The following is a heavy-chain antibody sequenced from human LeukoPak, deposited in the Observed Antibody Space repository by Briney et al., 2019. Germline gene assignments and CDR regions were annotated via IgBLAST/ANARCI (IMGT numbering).Heavy chain of an antibody. Sequence: GASVKVSCKTSGYIFTDYYIHWVRQAPGQGLEWMGWISAYNGNTNYAQKLQGRVTMTTDTSTSTAYMELRSLRSDDTAVYYCARDYYDSSGYYRPIFDYWGQGTLVTVSS. D-gene: IGHD3-22*01. CDR1: GYIFTDYY. V-gene: IGHV1-18*04. CDR3: ARDYYDSSGYYRPIFDY. J-gene: IGHJ4*02. CDR2: ISAYNGNT.